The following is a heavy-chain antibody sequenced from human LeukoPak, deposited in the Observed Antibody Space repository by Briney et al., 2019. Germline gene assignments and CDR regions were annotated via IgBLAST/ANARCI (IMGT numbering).Heavy chain of an antibody. J-gene: IGHJ3*02. CDR2: IYPGDSDT. V-gene: IGHV5-51*01. Sequence: GESLKIPRKGSGYSFSSYWIGWVRQMPGKGLEWMGIIYPGDSDTRYSPSFQGQVTISADKSISTAYLQWSSLKASDTAMYYCARPRRGGGNLYDAFDIWGQGTMVTVSS. CDR3: ARPRRGGGNLYDAFDI. D-gene: IGHD4-23*01. CDR1: GYSFSSYW.